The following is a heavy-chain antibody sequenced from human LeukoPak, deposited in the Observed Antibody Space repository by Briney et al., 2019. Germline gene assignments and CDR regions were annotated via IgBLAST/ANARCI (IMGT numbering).Heavy chain of an antibody. CDR2: INQDGSEK. CDR3: ARDPTIVVVPAASIAAAGTGDY. J-gene: IGHJ4*02. D-gene: IGHD2-2*01. Sequence: GGSLRLSCAASGFTFDDYTMHWVRQAPGKGLEWVANINQDGSEKYYVDSVKGRFTISRDNAKNSLYLQMNSLRAEDTAVYYCARDPTIVVVPAASIAAAGTGDYWGQGTLVTVSS. V-gene: IGHV3-7*01. CDR1: GFTFDDYT.